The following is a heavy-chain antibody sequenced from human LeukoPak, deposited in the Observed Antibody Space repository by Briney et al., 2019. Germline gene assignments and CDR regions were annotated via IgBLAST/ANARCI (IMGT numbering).Heavy chain of an antibody. J-gene: IGHJ4*02. CDR2: ISSSGSTI. D-gene: IGHD6-19*01. CDR3: AKGSSSRRFDY. CDR1: GFSFSYYY. V-gene: IGHV3-11*01. Sequence: GGSLRLSCATSGFSFSYYYISWIRQAPGKGLEWVSYISSSGSTIYYADSVKGRFTISRDNAKNSLYLQMNSLRAEDTAVYYCAKGSSSRRFDYWGQGTLVTVSS.